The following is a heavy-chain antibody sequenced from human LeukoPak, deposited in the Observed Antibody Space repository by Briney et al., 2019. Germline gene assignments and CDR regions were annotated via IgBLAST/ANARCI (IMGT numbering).Heavy chain of an antibody. CDR1: GFTFSSYS. CDR3: AREVGPCGGDCHEDY. V-gene: IGHV3-48*04. D-gene: IGHD2-21*02. J-gene: IGHJ4*02. Sequence: PGGSLRLSCAASGFTFSSYSMNWVRQAPGKGLEWVSYISSSSSTIYYADSVKGRFTISRDNAKNSLYLQMNSLRAEDTAVYYCAREVGPCGGDCHEDYWGQGTLVTVSS. CDR2: ISSSSSTI.